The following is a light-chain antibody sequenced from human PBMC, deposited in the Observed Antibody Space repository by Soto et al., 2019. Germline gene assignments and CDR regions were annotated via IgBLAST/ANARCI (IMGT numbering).Light chain of an antibody. CDR1: PSDVGGSNS. J-gene: IGLJ2*01. V-gene: IGLV2-8*01. Sequence: QSVLTQPPSASGSPGQSVTISCTGTPSDVGGSNSVSWYQQHPGKAPNLMIYDVNKRPSGVPDRFSSSKSGNTASLTVSGLQAADEAYYFCSSYAPSDVVFGGGTKVTVL. CDR2: DVN. CDR3: SSYAPSDVV.